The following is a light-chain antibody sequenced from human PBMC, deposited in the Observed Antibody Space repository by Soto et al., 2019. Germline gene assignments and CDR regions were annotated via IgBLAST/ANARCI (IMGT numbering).Light chain of an antibody. CDR3: QQYYSYPFT. Sequence: DIQMTQSPSSLSAFVGDRVTITCRASQSISSYLNWYQQKPGKAPKLLIYAASSLQSGVPSRFSGSGSGTDFTLTIGCLQSEDFATYYCQQYYSYPFTFGPGTKVDIK. CDR1: QSISSY. J-gene: IGKJ3*01. V-gene: IGKV1-39*01. CDR2: AAS.